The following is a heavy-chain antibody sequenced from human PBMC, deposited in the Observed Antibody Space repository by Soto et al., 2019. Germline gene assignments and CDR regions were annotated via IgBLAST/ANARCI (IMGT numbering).Heavy chain of an antibody. CDR1: GFTFSSYA. CDR3: ARAFTPFELGYYYYYGMDV. Sequence: QVQLVESGGGVVQPGRSLRLSCAASGFTFSSYAMHWVRQAPGKGLEWVAVISYDGSNKYYADSVKGRFTISRDNSKNTLYLPMNSLRAEDTAVYYCARAFTPFELGYYYYYGMDVLGQGTTVTVSS. V-gene: IGHV3-30-3*01. D-gene: IGHD1-7*01. CDR2: ISYDGSNK. J-gene: IGHJ6*02.